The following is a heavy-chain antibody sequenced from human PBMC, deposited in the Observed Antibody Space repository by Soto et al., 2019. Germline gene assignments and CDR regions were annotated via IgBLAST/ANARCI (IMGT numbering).Heavy chain of an antibody. J-gene: IGHJ4*02. CDR3: SRRPTTVTEGVFDY. V-gene: IGHV1-3*01. Sequence: QVQLVQSGAEVKKPGASVKVSCKASGCTFTSYAMHWVRQAPGQRLDWMGWINAGNGNTKYSQKFQGRVTITRDTSASTAYMELSSLRSEDTPVSYCSRRPTTVTEGVFDYWGQGTLVTVSS. D-gene: IGHD4-17*01. CDR2: INAGNGNT. CDR1: GCTFTSYA.